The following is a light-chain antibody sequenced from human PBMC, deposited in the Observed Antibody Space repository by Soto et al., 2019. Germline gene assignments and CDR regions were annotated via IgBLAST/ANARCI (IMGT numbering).Light chain of an antibody. Sequence: EIVFTQSPAILSLSPGERSTLSCRASQSVGTYLDWYQQKLGQAPRLLIYDASNTATGIPARFSGSGSGTDFTLTISSLEPEDFAVYYCQQRVNWLTFGGGTKVDIK. V-gene: IGKV3-11*01. CDR2: DAS. J-gene: IGKJ4*01. CDR1: QSVGTY. CDR3: QQRVNWLT.